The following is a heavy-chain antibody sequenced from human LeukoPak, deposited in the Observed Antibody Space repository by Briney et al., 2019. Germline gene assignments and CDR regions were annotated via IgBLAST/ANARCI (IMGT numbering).Heavy chain of an antibody. CDR1: GGSISSSSYY. Sequence: SETLSLTCTVSGGSISSSSYYWGWIRQPPGKGLEWIGSIYYSGSTYYNPSLKSRVTISVDTSKNQFSLKLSSVTAADTAVYYCARDLHGSGLPGYWGQGTLVTVSS. D-gene: IGHD3-10*01. J-gene: IGHJ4*02. CDR3: ARDLHGSGLPGY. V-gene: IGHV4-39*07. CDR2: IYYSGST.